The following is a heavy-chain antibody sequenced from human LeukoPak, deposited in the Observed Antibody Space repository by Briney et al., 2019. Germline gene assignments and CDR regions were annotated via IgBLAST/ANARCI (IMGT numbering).Heavy chain of an antibody. V-gene: IGHV3-49*04. Sequence: GGSLRLSCTASGFTFGDYAMSWVRQAPGKGLEWVGFIRSKAYGGTTEYAASVKGRFTISRDDSKSIAYLQMNSLRAEDTAVYYCAKGEYYYDSSGYYAEYFQHWGQGTLVTVSS. CDR2: IRSKAYGGTT. J-gene: IGHJ1*01. CDR1: GFTFGDYA. CDR3: AKGEYYYDSSGYYAEYFQH. D-gene: IGHD3-22*01.